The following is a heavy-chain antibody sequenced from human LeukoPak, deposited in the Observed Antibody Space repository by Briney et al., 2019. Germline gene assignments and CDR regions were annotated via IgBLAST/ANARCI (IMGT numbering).Heavy chain of an antibody. D-gene: IGHD3-22*01. J-gene: IGHJ6*02. Sequence: GGSLRLSCAASGFTVSSNYMSWVCQAPGRGLEWVSLIYSGGSTYYADSVKGRFTISRDNFKNTLYLQMNSLRAEDTAVYYCAKVYYYDSDGMDVWGQGTTVTVSS. CDR1: GFTVSSNY. CDR3: AKVYYYDSDGMDV. CDR2: IYSGGST. V-gene: IGHV3-53*01.